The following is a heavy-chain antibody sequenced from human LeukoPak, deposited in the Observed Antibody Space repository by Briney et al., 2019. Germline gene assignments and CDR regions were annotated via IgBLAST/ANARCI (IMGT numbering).Heavy chain of an antibody. CDR2: IYYSGST. D-gene: IGHD5-12*01. V-gene: IGHV4-59*01. CDR3: ARLSIVAYAFDI. CDR1: GGSINTYY. J-gene: IGHJ3*02. Sequence: PSETLSLTCTVSGGSINTYYWTWIRQPPGKTLEWIGYIYYSGSTNYNPSLKSRVTISVDTSKNQFSLKLSSVTAADTAVYYCARLSIVAYAFDIWGQGTMVTVSS.